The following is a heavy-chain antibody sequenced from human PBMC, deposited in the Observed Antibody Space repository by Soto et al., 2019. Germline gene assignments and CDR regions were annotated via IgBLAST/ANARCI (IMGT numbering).Heavy chain of an antibody. CDR3: AKDGADYGDYVGNFDY. Sequence: QVQLVESGGGVVQPGRSLRLSCAASGFTFSSYGMHWVRQAPGKGLEWVAVISYDGSNKYYADSVKGRFTSSRDNSKNTLYLQMNSLRAEDTAVYYCAKDGADYGDYVGNFDYWGQGTLVTVSS. J-gene: IGHJ4*02. CDR1: GFTFSSYG. V-gene: IGHV3-30*18. CDR2: ISYDGSNK. D-gene: IGHD4-17*01.